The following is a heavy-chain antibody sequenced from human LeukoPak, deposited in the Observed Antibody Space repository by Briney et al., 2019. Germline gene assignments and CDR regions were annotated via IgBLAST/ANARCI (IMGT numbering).Heavy chain of an antibody. CDR3: ATRKLGNDY. V-gene: IGHV4-59*02. CDR2: IYYTET. Sequence: SETLSLTCTVTGGSVSNYYWSWIRQSPGKGLEWIGYIYYTETSYNPSLKSRVTISADTSKNQFSLKLYSVTAADTAVYYCATRKLGNDYWGQGTLVTVSS. D-gene: IGHD7-27*01. CDR1: GGSVSNYY. J-gene: IGHJ4*02.